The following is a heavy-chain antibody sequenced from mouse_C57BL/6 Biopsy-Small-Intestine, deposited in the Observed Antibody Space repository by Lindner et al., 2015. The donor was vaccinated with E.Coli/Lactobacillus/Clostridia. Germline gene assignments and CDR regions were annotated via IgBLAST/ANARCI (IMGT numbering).Heavy chain of an antibody. D-gene: IGHD2-4*01. CDR2: ISPNNGGT. CDR1: GYTFTDYN. Sequence: VQLQESGPELVKPGASVKIPCKASGYTFTDYNMDWVKQSHGKSLEWIGDISPNNGGTIYNQKFKGKATLTVDKSSSTAYMELRSLTSEDTAVYYCARDYDYDGWRYFDVWGTGTMVTVSS. J-gene: IGHJ1*03. CDR3: ARDYDYDGWRYFDV. V-gene: IGHV1-18*01.